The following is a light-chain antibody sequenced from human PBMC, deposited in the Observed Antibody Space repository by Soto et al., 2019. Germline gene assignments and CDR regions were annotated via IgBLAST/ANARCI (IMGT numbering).Light chain of an antibody. CDR1: QNINNY. V-gene: IGKV1-33*01. CDR2: DAS. J-gene: IGKJ5*01. Sequence: DIQMTQSPSSLSASVGDRVAITCQASQNINNYLNWYQQKPGGAPKLLIYDASNLEAGVPSRFRGSGSGTDFTFTISRLQPEDIATYYCQQYENLPTFGQGTRREIK. CDR3: QQYENLPT.